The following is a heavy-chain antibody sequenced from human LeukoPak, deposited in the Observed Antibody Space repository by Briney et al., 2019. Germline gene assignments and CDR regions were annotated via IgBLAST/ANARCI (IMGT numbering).Heavy chain of an antibody. Sequence: PSETLSLTCTVSGGSISSSSYYWGWIRQPPGKGLEWIGSIYYSGSTYYNPSLKSRVTISVDTSKNQFSLKLSSVTAADTAVYYCARDALGLIFGVAAGYYYMDVWGKGTTVTVSS. CDR2: IYYSGST. CDR1: GGSISSSSYY. V-gene: IGHV4-39*07. D-gene: IGHD3-3*01. CDR3: ARDALGLIFGVAAGYYYMDV. J-gene: IGHJ6*03.